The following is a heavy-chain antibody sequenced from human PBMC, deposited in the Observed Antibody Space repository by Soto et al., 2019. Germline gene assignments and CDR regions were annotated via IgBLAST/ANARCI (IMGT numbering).Heavy chain of an antibody. CDR3: AKSHCSSTSCYTVYSSSWYFDGGSPWGYSYGMEV. CDR1: VCTFSSYA. D-gene: IGHD2-2*02. V-gene: IGHV3-23*01. CDR2: ISGSGGST. Sequence: VGSLRLSCASSVCTFSSYAMSCVRHSPGKWLEWVSAISGSGGSTYYADSVKGRFTISRDNSKNTLYLQMNSLRAEDTAVYYCAKSHCSSTSCYTVYSSSWYFDGGSPWGYSYGMEVLGQRTTVNVAS. J-gene: IGHJ6*01.